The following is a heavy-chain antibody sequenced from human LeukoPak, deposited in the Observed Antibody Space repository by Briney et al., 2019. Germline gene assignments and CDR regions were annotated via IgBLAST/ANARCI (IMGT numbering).Heavy chain of an antibody. CDR3: ARADDYYYYYMDV. CDR1: GGSISSYY. V-gene: IGHV4-59*01. CDR2: IYYSGST. J-gene: IGHJ6*03. Sequence: SETLSLTCTVSGGSISSYYWGWIRQPPGKGLEWIGYIYYSGSTNYNPSLRSRVTISVDTSKNQFSLKLSSVTAADTAVYYCARADDYYYYYMDVWGKGTTVTVSS.